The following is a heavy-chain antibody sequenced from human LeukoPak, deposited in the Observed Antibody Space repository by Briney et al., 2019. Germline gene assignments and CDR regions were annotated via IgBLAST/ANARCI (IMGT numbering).Heavy chain of an antibody. CDR1: GFTFDDYA. CDR2: ISWNSGGI. D-gene: IGHD6-19*01. J-gene: IGHJ4*02. CDR3: AKGKKMTVAGLFDY. Sequence: GGSLRLSCAASGFTFDDYAMHWVRQAPGKGLEWVSGISWNSGGIGYADSVKGRFTISRGNAKNSLYLQMNSLRADDTALYYCAKGKKMTVAGLFDYWGQGTLVTVSS. V-gene: IGHV3-9*01.